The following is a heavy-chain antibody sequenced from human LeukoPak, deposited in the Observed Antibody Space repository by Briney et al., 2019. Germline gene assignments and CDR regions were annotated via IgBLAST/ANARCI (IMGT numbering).Heavy chain of an antibody. V-gene: IGHV3-30*04. CDR2: ISYDGSNK. J-gene: IGHJ4*02. Sequence: GGSLRFSGEASGFTFISYVWHWFGQAPGKGPGWVAVISYDGSNKYYADSVKGRFTISRDNSKNTLYLQMNSLRAEDTAVYYCAKVYSSSWYYFDYWGQGTLVTVSS. CDR1: GFTFISYV. D-gene: IGHD6-13*01. CDR3: AKVYSSSWYYFDY.